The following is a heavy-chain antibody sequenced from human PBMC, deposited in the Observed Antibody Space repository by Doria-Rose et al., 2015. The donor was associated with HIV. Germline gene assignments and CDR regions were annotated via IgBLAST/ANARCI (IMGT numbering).Heavy chain of an antibody. Sequence: QEPGPVLVKPTETLTLTCTVFGVSLSSPGMGVSWIRQPPGKALEWLANIFSDDERSYKTPLKSRLTISRGTSKSQVVLTMTDMDPVDTATYYCARIKSSRWYHKYYFDFWGQGTLDIVSA. CDR2: IFSDDER. D-gene: IGHD6-13*01. CDR1: GVSLSSPGMG. V-gene: IGHV2-26*01. J-gene: IGHJ4*02. CDR3: ARIKSSRWYHKYYFDF.